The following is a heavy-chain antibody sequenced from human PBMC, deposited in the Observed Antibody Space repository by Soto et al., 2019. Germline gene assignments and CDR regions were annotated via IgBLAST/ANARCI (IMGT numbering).Heavy chain of an antibody. CDR2: LDNDGTNT. V-gene: IGHV3-74*01. D-gene: IGHD3-16*01. Sequence: EVQLVESGGDLVQPGGSLRLSCAASRFTFSDYSMNWVRQAPGKGLEWVSRLDNDGTNTRYADYVKGRFTVSRDNGKNTVYLQMDSLRAEDTAVYYCARDGGTYFDYWGQGTLVTVSS. CDR1: RFTFSDYS. CDR3: ARDGGTYFDY. J-gene: IGHJ4*02.